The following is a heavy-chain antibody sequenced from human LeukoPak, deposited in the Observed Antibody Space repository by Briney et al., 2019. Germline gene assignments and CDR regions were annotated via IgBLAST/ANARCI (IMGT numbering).Heavy chain of an antibody. CDR2: INPNSGGT. J-gene: IGHJ4*02. CDR1: GNTFTGHY. V-gene: IGHV1-2*02. Sequence: ASVKVSCKASGNTFTGHYMHWVRQAPGQGLEWMGWINPNSGGTKYAQKFQGRVTMTRDTSISTAYMELSRLRSDDTAVYYCARGVLLWFGELSDFDYWGQGTLVTVSS. CDR3: ARGVLLWFGELSDFDY. D-gene: IGHD3-10*01.